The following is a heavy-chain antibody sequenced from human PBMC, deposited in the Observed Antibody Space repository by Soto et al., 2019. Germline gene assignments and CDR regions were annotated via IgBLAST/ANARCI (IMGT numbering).Heavy chain of an antibody. Sequence: QVQLVQSGAEVKKPGASVKVSCKASGYTFTSYGISWVRQAPGHGLEWMGWISAYNGNTNYAQKLQGRVTMTTDTSTSTAYMELRSLRSDGTAVDYCARDGEDRYCSGGSCVGHSDWGQGTLVTVSS. CDR1: GYTFTSYG. D-gene: IGHD2-15*01. V-gene: IGHV1-18*01. CDR3: ARDGEDRYCSGGSCVGHSD. CDR2: ISAYNGNT. J-gene: IGHJ4*02.